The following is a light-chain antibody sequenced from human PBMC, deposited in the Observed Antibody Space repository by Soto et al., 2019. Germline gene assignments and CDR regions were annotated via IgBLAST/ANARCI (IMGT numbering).Light chain of an antibody. CDR3: FSYTSSGTYV. CDR1: SSDVGNYKY. J-gene: IGLJ1*01. Sequence: QSALTQPASVSGSPGQSITISCTGTSSDVGNYKYVSWYQQHLGKAPKLMIYEVSNRPSGVSKRFSGSKSGNTASLTISGLQAEDETDYYCFSYTSSGTYVFGTGTKVTVL. V-gene: IGLV2-14*01. CDR2: EVS.